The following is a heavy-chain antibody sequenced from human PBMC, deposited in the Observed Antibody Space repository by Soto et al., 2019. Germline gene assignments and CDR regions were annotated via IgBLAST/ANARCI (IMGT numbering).Heavy chain of an antibody. CDR3: ARDLGFGLSDY. D-gene: IGHD3-10*01. J-gene: IGHJ4*02. Sequence: QVQLVQSGAEVKKPGASVKASCKASGYTFTSYAMHWVRQAPGQRLEWMGWINAGNGNTKYSQKFQGRVTITRDTSASTAYMELSSLRSEDTAVYYCARDLGFGLSDYWGQGTLVTVSS. V-gene: IGHV1-3*01. CDR2: INAGNGNT. CDR1: GYTFTSYA.